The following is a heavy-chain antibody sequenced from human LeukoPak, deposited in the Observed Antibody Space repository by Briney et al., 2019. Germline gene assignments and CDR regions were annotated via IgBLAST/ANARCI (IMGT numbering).Heavy chain of an antibody. Sequence: PGGSLRLSCAASGFTFNNYWIHWVRQAPGKGLEWVSYISSSSSTIYYADSVKGRFTISRDNAKNSLYLQMNSLRAEDTAVYYCAREGSYSYGASDAFDIWGQGTMVTVSS. CDR2: ISSSSSTI. CDR1: GFTFNNYW. CDR3: AREGSYSYGASDAFDI. J-gene: IGHJ3*02. D-gene: IGHD5-18*01. V-gene: IGHV3-48*01.